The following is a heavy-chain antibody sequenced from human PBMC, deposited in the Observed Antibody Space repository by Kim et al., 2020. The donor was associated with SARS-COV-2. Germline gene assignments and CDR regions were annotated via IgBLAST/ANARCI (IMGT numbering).Heavy chain of an antibody. J-gene: IGHJ6*02. D-gene: IGHD6-19*01. V-gene: IGHV4-30-4*01. CDR1: GGSISSGYYY. CDR3: ARVPHAVAGFYYYYYGMDV. Sequence: SETLSLTCTVSGGSISSGYYYWSWLRQPPGKGLEWIGYINYSGSTYSNPSLKRRVTISVDTSKNQFSLKLMSVTAADTAVYYCARVPHAVAGFYYYYYGMDVWGQGTTVTVSS. CDR2: INYSGST.